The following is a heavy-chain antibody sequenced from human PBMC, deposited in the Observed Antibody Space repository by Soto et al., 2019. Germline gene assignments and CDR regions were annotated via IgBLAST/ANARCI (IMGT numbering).Heavy chain of an antibody. CDR1: GFTFSDYY. J-gene: IGHJ4*02. V-gene: IGHV3-11*05. Sequence: GGSLRLSCAASGFTFSDYYMSWIRQAPGKGLEWVSYISSSSSYTNYADSVKGRFTISRDNAKNSLYLQMNSLRAEDTAVYYCARGPAASLNYFDYWGQGTLVTVSS. CDR3: ARGPAASLNYFDY. D-gene: IGHD2-2*01. CDR2: ISSSSSYT.